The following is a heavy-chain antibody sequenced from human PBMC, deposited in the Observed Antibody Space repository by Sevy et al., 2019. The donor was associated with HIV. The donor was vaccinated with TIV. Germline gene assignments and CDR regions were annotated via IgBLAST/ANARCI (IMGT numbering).Heavy chain of an antibody. CDR3: VKDPDYNFWRGDYGMDV. J-gene: IGHJ6*02. Sequence: GGSLRLSCSGSGFSFSNSAMNWVRQTPGKGLKYVSAISSGGVSTYYTDSVRGRFTISRDNSKNTLYLQMSSLRVEDTAVYYFVKDPDYNFWRGDYGMDVWGQGTTVTVSS. CDR2: ISSGGVST. CDR1: GFSFSNSA. V-gene: IGHV3-64D*06. D-gene: IGHD3-3*01.